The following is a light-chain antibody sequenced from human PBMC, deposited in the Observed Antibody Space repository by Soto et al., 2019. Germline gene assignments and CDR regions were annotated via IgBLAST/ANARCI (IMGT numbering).Light chain of an antibody. Sequence: AIRMTQSPSSFSASTGDRVTITCRASQGISSYLAWYQQKPGKAPKLLIYAASTLQSGVPSRFCGSGSGTDFTLTISCLQSEDFATYYCQQYYSYPTFGGGTKVEIK. CDR1: QGISSY. CDR3: QQYYSYPT. CDR2: AAS. J-gene: IGKJ4*01. V-gene: IGKV1-8*01.